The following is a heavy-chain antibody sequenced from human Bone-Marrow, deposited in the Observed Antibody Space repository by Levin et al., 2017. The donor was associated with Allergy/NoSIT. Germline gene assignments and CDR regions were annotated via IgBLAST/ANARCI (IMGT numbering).Heavy chain of an antibody. D-gene: IGHD2-15*01. J-gene: IGHJ6*02. CDR1: GGTFSSYA. CDR3: ARVRVVDKYYYYYYGMDG. V-gene: IGHV1-69*13. Sequence: SVKVSCKASGGTFSSYAISWVRQAPGQGLEWMGGIIPIFGTANYAQKFQGRVTITADESTSTAYMELSSLRSEDTAVYYCARVRVVDKYYYYYYGMDGWGQGTTVTVSS. CDR2: IIPIFGTA.